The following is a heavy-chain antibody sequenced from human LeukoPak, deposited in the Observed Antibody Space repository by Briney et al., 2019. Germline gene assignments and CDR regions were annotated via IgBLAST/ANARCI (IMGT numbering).Heavy chain of an antibody. Sequence: SETLSLTCTVSGGSISSGSYYWSWIRQPAGKGLEWIGRIYTSGSTNYNPSLKSRVTISVDTSKNQFSLKLSSVTAADTAVYYCARGGIAAVGTFDYWGQGTLVTVSS. V-gene: IGHV4-61*02. CDR3: ARGGIAAVGTFDY. CDR2: IYTSGST. J-gene: IGHJ4*02. D-gene: IGHD6-13*01. CDR1: GGSISSGSYY.